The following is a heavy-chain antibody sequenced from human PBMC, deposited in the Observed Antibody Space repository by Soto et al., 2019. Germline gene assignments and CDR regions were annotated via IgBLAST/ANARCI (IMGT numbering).Heavy chain of an antibody. CDR3: ARAATGSYHSAY. Sequence: QVQLVQSGPEVKKPGASVRVSCMTSGYAFTSYGVNWVRQVPGQGLEWMGWIAPHSGRTTYLPKFQGRVTITADPSTNTAYMELTSLSSYDTGIYFCARAATGSYHSAYWGQGTVVTVSA. V-gene: IGHV1-18*04. CDR1: GYAFTSYG. CDR2: IAPHSGRT. J-gene: IGHJ4*02. D-gene: IGHD3-10*01.